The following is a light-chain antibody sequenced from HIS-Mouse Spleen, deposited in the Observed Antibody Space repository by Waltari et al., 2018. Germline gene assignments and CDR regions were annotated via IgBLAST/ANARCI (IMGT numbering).Light chain of an antibody. J-gene: IGLJ1*01. Sequence: QSALTQPRPVSGSPGQSVTISCTGPSIDCGGYNHVSGYQQHPGKAPKLMIYDVSKRPSGVPDRFSGSKSGNTASLTISGLQAEDEADYYCCSYAGSYTYVFGTGTKVTVL. V-gene: IGLV2-11*01. CDR3: CSYAGSYTYV. CDR1: SIDCGGYNH. CDR2: DVS.